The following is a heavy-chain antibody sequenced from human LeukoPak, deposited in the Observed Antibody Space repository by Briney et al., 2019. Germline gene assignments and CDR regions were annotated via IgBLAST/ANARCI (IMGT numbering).Heavy chain of an antibody. CDR2: VSYDGGHK. J-gene: IGHJ4*02. Sequence: GGSLRLPCVGSGFSLSDYGIHWVRQAPGKGLEWVAVVSYDGGHKYYADSVKGRFTISRDTSSDTVSLQMNSLRVEDTALYYCARDRINMMVMGHDSGLDCWGQGTLVTVSS. CDR3: ARDRINMMVMGHDSGLDC. V-gene: IGHV3-30*03. CDR1: GFSLSDYG. D-gene: IGHD3-22*01.